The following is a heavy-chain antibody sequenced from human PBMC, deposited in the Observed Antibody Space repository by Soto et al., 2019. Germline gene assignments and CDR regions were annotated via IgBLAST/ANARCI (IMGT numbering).Heavy chain of an antibody. D-gene: IGHD6-6*01. J-gene: IGHJ5*02. CDR3: ERGSSSSAWFDP. CDR2: IGGGGSVN. Sequence: GGSLRLSCAASGVKFSPYGMHWVRQVPGKGLEWISHIGGGGSVNIYADSVKGRFTISRDDDKNPLYLQMNSLRAEDTAVSYCERGSSSSAWFDPWGQGTLVTVSS. V-gene: IGHV3-74*01. CDR1: GVKFSPYG.